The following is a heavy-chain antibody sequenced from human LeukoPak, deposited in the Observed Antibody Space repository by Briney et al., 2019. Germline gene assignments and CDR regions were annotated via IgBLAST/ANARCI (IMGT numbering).Heavy chain of an antibody. V-gene: IGHV1-24*01. CDR3: ARETGYCSGGRCYFIY. J-gene: IGHJ4*02. Sequence: GASVKVSCKVSGYTLTDFPVHWVRQAPGKGLEWMGGYDVEDGETVYAPEFQGRVTMTEDTATDTAYMELSSLDSEDTAVYYCARETGYCSGGRCYFIYWGQGTLVTVSS. CDR2: YDVEDGET. CDR1: GYTLTDFP. D-gene: IGHD2-15*01.